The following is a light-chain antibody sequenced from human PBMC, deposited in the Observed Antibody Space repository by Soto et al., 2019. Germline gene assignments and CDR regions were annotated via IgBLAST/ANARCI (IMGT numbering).Light chain of an antibody. CDR1: HSVSRTY. J-gene: IGKJ5*01. Sequence: EIVLTQSPGTLSLTPGERATLSFRASHSVSRTYLAWYQQKPGQAPMLLIYGASDRATGTPDRFSGSGSGTEFTLTISRLEPEDSAVYYCKQFDDSVTFGQGTRLEIK. CDR2: GAS. V-gene: IGKV3-20*01. CDR3: KQFDDSVT.